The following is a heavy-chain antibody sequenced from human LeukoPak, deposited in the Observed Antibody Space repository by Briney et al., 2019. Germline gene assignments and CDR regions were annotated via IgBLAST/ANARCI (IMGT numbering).Heavy chain of an antibody. CDR1: GFTFSSYW. J-gene: IGHJ4*02. D-gene: IGHD2-2*01. V-gene: IGHV3-7*01. CDR2: IKQDGSEK. CDR3: ARDPRVYCSSTSCYPDY. Sequence: GGSLRLSCAASGFTFSSYWMSWVRQAPGKGLEWVANIKQDGSEKYYVDSVKGRFTISRDNAKNSLYLQMNSLRAEDTAVYYCARDPRVYCSSTSCYPDYWGQGTLVTASS.